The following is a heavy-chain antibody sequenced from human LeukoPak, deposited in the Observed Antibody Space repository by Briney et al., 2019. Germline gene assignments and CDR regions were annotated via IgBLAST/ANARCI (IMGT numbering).Heavy chain of an antibody. Sequence: GGSLRLSCAASGFTFSSYAMSWVRQAPGKGLEWVSSISGSGNSTYFADSVKGRFTISRDNSKNTLYLQMNSLRAEDTAVYYCAKRSNPYGDYRSNWFDPWGQGTLVTVSS. CDR1: GFTFSSYA. V-gene: IGHV3-23*01. D-gene: IGHD4-17*01. CDR2: ISGSGNST. CDR3: AKRSNPYGDYRSNWFDP. J-gene: IGHJ5*02.